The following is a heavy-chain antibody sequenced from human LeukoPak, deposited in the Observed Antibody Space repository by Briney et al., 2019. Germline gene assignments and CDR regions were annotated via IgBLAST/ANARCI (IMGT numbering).Heavy chain of an antibody. CDR2: IYYSGST. J-gene: IGHJ3*02. D-gene: IGHD3-3*01. CDR3: ARTTYYDFWSGWGAFDI. CDR1: GGSISSYY. Sequence: SETLSLTCTVSGGSISSYYWSWIRQPPGKGLEWIGYIYYSGSTNYNPSLKSRVTISVDTSKNQFSLKLSFVTAADTDVYYCARTTYYDFWSGWGAFDIWGQGTMVTVSS. V-gene: IGHV4-59*01.